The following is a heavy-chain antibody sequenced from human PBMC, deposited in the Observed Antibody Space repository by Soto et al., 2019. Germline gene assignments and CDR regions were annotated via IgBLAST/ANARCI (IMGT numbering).Heavy chain of an antibody. J-gene: IGHJ4*02. CDR3: ARLALVTRIFDY. Sequence: QLQLQESGAGLVKPSQTLSLTCAVSGGSISSGGYSWSWIRQPPGKGLEWIGYVYHSGTPYYNPSLKGRVTISLDRSKNQFSLELGSVTAADTAVYYCARLALVTRIFDYWGQGTLVTVSS. CDR2: VYHSGTP. D-gene: IGHD2-21*02. V-gene: IGHV4-30-2*01. CDR1: GGSISSGGYS.